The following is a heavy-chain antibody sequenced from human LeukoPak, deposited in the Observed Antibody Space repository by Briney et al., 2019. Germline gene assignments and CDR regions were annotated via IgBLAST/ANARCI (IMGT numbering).Heavy chain of an antibody. V-gene: IGHV1-18*01. Sequence: ASVKVSCKASGYSSTNYGISWVRQAPGQGLEWMGWIHIYRGNTNYAQKFQGRVTMTTDTSTSTVYMEVRGLRSEDTAVYYCARGSGAGVTAILRWFDPWGQGTLVTVSS. CDR3: ARGSGAGVTAILRWFDP. J-gene: IGHJ5*02. CDR1: GYSSTNYG. CDR2: IHIYRGNT. D-gene: IGHD2-21*02.